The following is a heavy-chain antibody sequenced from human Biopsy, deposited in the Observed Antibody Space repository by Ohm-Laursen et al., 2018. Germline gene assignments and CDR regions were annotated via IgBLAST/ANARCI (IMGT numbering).Heavy chain of an antibody. CDR3: AKDYRDSRGIFGIVVVRPLDY. CDR1: GITVSGNY. J-gene: IGHJ4*02. D-gene: IGHD3-22*01. V-gene: IGHV3-53*05. CDR2: IYSGGTT. Sequence: SLRLSCTASGITVSGNYMTWVRQAPGKGLEWVSVIYSGGTTYYADSVKGRFTISRDNSKNTLYLQMNSLRAEDTAVYYCAKDYRDSRGIFGIVVVRPLDYWGQGSLVTVSS.